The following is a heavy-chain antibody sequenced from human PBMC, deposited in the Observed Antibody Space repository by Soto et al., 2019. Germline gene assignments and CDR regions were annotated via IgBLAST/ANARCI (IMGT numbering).Heavy chain of an antibody. CDR2: IIPIFGTA. CDR1: GGTFSSYA. Sequence: QVQLVQSGAEVKKPGSSVKVSCKAPGGTFSSYAISWVRQAPGQGLAWMGGIIPIFGTANYAQKFQGRVTITADESTRTGYMELSSLRSEDTAVYYCARSQGGSSSLDIYYYYYYGMDVWGQGTTVTVSS. D-gene: IGHD2-15*01. J-gene: IGHJ6*02. CDR3: ARSQGGSSSLDIYYYYYYGMDV. V-gene: IGHV1-69*01.